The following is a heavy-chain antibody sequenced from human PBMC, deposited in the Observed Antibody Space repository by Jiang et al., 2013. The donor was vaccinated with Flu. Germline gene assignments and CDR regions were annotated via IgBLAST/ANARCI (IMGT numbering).Heavy chain of an antibody. CDR2: IYYSGST. CDR3: ARASDVQYYYDSSGYYYEAPMYAFDI. Sequence: LEWIGYIYYSGSTNYNPSLKSRVTISVDTSKNQFSLKLSPVTAADTAVYYCARASDVQYYYDSSGYYYEAPMYAFDIWGQRTMVTVSS. D-gene: IGHD3-22*01. J-gene: IGHJ3*02. V-gene: IGHV4-59*01.